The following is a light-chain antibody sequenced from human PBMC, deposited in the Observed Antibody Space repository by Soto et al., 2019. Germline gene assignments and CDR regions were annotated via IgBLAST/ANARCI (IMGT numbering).Light chain of an antibody. CDR2: KAS. CDR1: QSISSW. J-gene: IGKJ4*01. Sequence: DIQITQSPSTLSASVGDRVTITCRASQSISSWLAWYQQKPGKAPNLLIYKASSLQSAVPSRFSGSGSGTEFTLTISSLQPDDFATYYCQQYQSYPLTFGGGTKV. CDR3: QQYQSYPLT. V-gene: IGKV1-5*03.